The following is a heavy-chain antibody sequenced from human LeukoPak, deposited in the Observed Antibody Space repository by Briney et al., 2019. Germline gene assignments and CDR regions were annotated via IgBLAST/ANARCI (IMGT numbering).Heavy chain of an antibody. CDR2: VYYSGST. CDR3: ARDQVDTTGTTSEAFDI. Sequence: PSETLSLTCTVSGGSISSSSYFWAWIRQPPGKGLEWIASVYYSGSTFYSPPLKSRVTMSTDSSKDQFSLTLTSVTAADTAVYFCARDQVDTTGTTSEAFDIWGQGTMVTVSS. D-gene: IGHD1-1*01. J-gene: IGHJ3*02. CDR1: GGSISSSSYF. V-gene: IGHV4-39*07.